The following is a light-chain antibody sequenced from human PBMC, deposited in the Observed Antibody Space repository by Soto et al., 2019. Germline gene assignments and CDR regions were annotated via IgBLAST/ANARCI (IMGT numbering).Light chain of an antibody. J-gene: IGKJ4*01. Sequence: EIVMTQSPATLSVSPGERATLSCRASQSVGTKLVWYQKKPGQTPRLLLYGASTGATDIPARFSGSGSGTEFTLTISSLQSEDFAVYFCQQDISWPYLTFGGGTKVEIK. CDR2: GAS. CDR1: QSVGTK. CDR3: QQDISWPYLT. V-gene: IGKV3-15*01.